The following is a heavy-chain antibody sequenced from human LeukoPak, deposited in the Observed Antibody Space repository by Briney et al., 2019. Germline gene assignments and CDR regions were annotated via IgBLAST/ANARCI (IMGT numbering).Heavy chain of an antibody. J-gene: IGHJ4*02. Sequence: GGSLRLSCAASGFTFSGYAMTWVRQAPGKGLEWVSYISASGDGTYYADSVKGRFTISRDNSKSTLYLQMNSLRAEDTALYYCAQRQGHTFDNWGQGTLVTVSS. CDR3: AQRQGHTFDN. CDR1: GFTFSGYA. V-gene: IGHV3-23*01. CDR2: ISASGDGT.